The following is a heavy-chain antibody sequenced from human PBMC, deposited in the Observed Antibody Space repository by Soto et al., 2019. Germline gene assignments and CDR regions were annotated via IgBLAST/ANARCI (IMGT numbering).Heavy chain of an antibody. Sequence: QVQLVESGGGVVQPGRSLRLSCAASGFTSSSYGIHWVHQAPGKGLEWVAFISYDGGNKYYADSVKGRFTISRDNSKNTLFLQMNSLRAEDTAVYYCAKLMITFGGSRYGLDVRGQGTTVTVSS. CDR3: AKLMITFGGSRYGLDV. CDR1: GFTSSSYG. J-gene: IGHJ6*02. V-gene: IGHV3-30*18. D-gene: IGHD3-16*01. CDR2: ISYDGGNK.